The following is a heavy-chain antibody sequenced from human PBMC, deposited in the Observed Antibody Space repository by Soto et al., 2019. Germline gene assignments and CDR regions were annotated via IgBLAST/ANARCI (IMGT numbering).Heavy chain of an antibody. D-gene: IGHD2-2*01. V-gene: IGHV5-10-1*01. Sequence: PGEPLKISYKGSGYSFTSYWISWVRQMPGKGLEWMGRIDPSDSYTNYSPSFQGHVTISADKSISTAYLQWSSLKASDTAMYYCARHSPVVPPCMDVWGQGTTVTVSS. CDR3: ARHSPVVPPCMDV. J-gene: IGHJ6*02. CDR2: IDPSDSYT. CDR1: GYSFTSYW.